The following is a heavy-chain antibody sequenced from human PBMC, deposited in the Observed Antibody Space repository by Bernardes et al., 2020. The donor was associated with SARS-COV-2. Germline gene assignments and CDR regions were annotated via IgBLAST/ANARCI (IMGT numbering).Heavy chain of an antibody. CDR2: INRDGSET. CDR1: GFTFVTYW. CDR3: AGNYYGSGTYYNGYYSFYHGMDV. D-gene: IGHD3-10*01. J-gene: IGHJ6*02. Sequence: GGSLRLSRASSGFTFVTYWMSWVRQAPGKGLEWVANINRDGSETYYVDSVKGRFTISRDNAKTSLYLQMNSLRAEDTAVYYCAGNYYGSGTYYNGYYSFYHGMDVWGQGTTVTVSS. V-gene: IGHV3-7*01.